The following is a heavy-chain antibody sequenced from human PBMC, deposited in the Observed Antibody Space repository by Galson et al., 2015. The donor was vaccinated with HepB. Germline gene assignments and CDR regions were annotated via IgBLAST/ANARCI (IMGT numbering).Heavy chain of an antibody. D-gene: IGHD3-10*01. CDR1: GFTFSVYG. Sequence: SLRLSCAASGFTFSVYGMHWVRQAPGKGLEWVAVISYDGNNENYADSVMGRFTISRDNSKNTLYLQMNSLRVEDTAVYYCAKDNYYGSGSPFYDYYGMDVWGRGTTVTVSS. V-gene: IGHV3-30*18. CDR2: ISYDGNNE. J-gene: IGHJ6*02. CDR3: AKDNYYGSGSPFYDYYGMDV.